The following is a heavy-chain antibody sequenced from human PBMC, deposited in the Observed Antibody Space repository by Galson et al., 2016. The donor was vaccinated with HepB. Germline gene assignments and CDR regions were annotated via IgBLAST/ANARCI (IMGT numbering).Heavy chain of an antibody. CDR2: ISNDGNDK. Sequence: SLRLSCAASGFTFSNYGMHWVRQAPGKGLEWVAVISNDGNDKYYADSVKGRFTISRDNSKNTLYLEMNSLRADDTAVYYCARDGRQDRGSIFDYWGQGTLVTVSS. V-gene: IGHV3-30*03. CDR3: ARDGRQDRGSIFDY. CDR1: GFTFSNYG. D-gene: IGHD6-6*01. J-gene: IGHJ4*02.